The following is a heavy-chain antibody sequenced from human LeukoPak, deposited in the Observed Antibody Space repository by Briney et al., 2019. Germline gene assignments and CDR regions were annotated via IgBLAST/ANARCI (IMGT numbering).Heavy chain of an antibody. CDR1: GGSFSGYY. J-gene: IGHJ4*02. CDR3: AREESSVAARYYFDY. Sequence: SETLSLTCAVYGGSFSGYYWSWIRQPPGKGLEWIGEINHSGSTNYNPSLKSRVTISVDTSKNQFSLKLSSVTAADTAVYYCAREESSVAARYYFDYWGQGTLVTVSS. V-gene: IGHV4-34*01. D-gene: IGHD6-6*01. CDR2: INHSGST.